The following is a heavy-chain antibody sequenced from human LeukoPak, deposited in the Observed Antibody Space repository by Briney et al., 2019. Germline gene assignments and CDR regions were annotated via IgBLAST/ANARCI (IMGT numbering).Heavy chain of an antibody. J-gene: IGHJ4*02. CDR3: AREGDGSRYYFDY. D-gene: IGHD2-21*01. V-gene: IGHV3-33*01. CDR1: GFTFSSYG. CDR2: IWYDGSNK. Sequence: GGSLRLSCAASGFTFSSYGMHWVRQAPGKGLEWVAVIWYDGSNKYYADSVKGRFTISRDNARNSLDLHMSSLGAEDTAVYYCAREGDGSRYYFDYWGQGILVTVSS.